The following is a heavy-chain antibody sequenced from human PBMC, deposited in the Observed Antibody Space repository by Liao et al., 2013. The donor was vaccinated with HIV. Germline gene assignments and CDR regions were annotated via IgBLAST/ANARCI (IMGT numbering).Heavy chain of an antibody. J-gene: IGHJ4*02. D-gene: IGHD2-15*01. V-gene: IGHV4-59*12. CDR2: IYYSGST. CDR1: GDSISTYY. Sequence: QVQLQESGPGLVKPSETLSLTCTVSGDSISTYYWTWIRQPPGKGLEYIGYIYYSGSTNYNPSLQSRVTISIDTSRNQFSLKVTYVTAADTAVYYCARGGGGKGFDSWGQGILVTVSS. CDR3: ARGGGGKGFDS.